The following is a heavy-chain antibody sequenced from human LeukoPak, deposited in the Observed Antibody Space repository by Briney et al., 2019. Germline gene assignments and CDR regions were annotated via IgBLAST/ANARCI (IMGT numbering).Heavy chain of an antibody. CDR2: IYTSGST. V-gene: IGHV4-61*02. D-gene: IGHD3-10*01. Sequence: SQTLSLTCTVSGGSISSGSYYWSWIRQPAGKGLEWIGRIYTSGSTNYNPSLKSRVTISVDTSKNQFSLKLSSVTAADTAVYYCAREAVGGSGSYSVDPWGQGTPVTVSS. J-gene: IGHJ5*02. CDR3: AREAVGGSGSYSVDP. CDR1: GGSISSGSYY.